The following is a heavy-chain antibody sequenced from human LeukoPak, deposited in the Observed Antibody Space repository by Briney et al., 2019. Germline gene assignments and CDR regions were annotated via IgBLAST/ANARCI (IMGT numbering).Heavy chain of an antibody. CDR3: ARGFASGDYGAD. V-gene: IGHV3-7*01. CDR2: IKQDGSEK. Sequence: GGSLRLSCAASGFTYSLFWMSWVRQDPGKGLEWVANIKQDGSEKYYVDSVKGRFTISRDNAERSLYLQMNSLRAEDTAVYYCARGFASGDYGADWGQGTLVTVSS. D-gene: IGHD4-17*01. J-gene: IGHJ4*02. CDR1: GFTYSLFW.